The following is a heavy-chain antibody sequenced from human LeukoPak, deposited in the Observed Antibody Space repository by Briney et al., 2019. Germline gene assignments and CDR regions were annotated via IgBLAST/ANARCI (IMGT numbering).Heavy chain of an antibody. D-gene: IGHD1-26*01. Sequence: GGSLRLSCAASGFTFSDHYMDWVRQAPGKRLEWVGRTRNKANSYTTEYAASVKGRFTISRDDSKNSLYLQMNSLQTEDTAVYYCARVLSIVGAAFDYWGQGTLVTVSS. V-gene: IGHV3-72*01. J-gene: IGHJ4*02. CDR1: GFTFSDHY. CDR3: ARVLSIVGAAFDY. CDR2: TRNKANSYTT.